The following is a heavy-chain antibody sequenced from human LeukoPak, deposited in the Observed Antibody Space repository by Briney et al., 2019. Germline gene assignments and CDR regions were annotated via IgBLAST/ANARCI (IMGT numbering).Heavy chain of an antibody. CDR3: ARLGPGYSYGSVDY. CDR1: GGSISSYY. Sequence: SETLSLTCTVSGGSISSYYWSWIRQPPGKGLEWIGYTYYSGSTNYNPSLKSRVTISVDTSKNQFSLKLSSVTAADTAVYYCARLGPGYSYGSVDYWGQGTLVTVSS. V-gene: IGHV4-59*08. J-gene: IGHJ4*02. D-gene: IGHD5-18*01. CDR2: TYYSGST.